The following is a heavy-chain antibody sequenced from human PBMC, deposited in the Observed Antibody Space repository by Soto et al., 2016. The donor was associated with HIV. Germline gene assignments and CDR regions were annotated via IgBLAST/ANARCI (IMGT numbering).Heavy chain of an antibody. J-gene: IGHJ6*02. D-gene: IGHD4-17*01. CDR3: ARGGYGGPHYYYGMDV. CDR1: GGSLSGYY. CDR2: INQSAST. V-gene: IGHV4-34*01. Sequence: QVQLQQWGAGLLKPSETLSLTCAVYGGSLSGYYWSWIRQPPGKGLEWIGEINQSASTNYNPSLKSRVTISVDTSKKQFSLKLNSVTAADTAMYYCARGGYGGPHYYYGMDVWGQGTTVTVSS.